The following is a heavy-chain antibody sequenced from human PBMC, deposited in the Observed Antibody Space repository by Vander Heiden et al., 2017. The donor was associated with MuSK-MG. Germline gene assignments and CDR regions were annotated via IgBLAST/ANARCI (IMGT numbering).Heavy chain of an antibody. Sequence: QVQLQQWGAGLLKPSETLSLTCAVYGGSFSGYYWSWIRQPPGKGLEWIGEINHSGSTNYTPSLKSRVTISVDTSKNQFSLKLSSVTAADTAVYYCARRTYYDYVWGSYRFLGYFDYWGQGTLVTVSS. CDR3: ARRTYYDYVWGSYRFLGYFDY. D-gene: IGHD3-16*02. J-gene: IGHJ4*02. CDR2: INHSGST. CDR1: GGSFSGYY. V-gene: IGHV4-34*01.